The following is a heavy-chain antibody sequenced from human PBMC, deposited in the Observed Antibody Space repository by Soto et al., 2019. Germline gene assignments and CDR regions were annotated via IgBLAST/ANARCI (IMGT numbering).Heavy chain of an antibody. Sequence: ASVKVSCKTSGYTFTGYYIYWVRQAPGQGLEWMGWINPHSGGTDSSQKFQGRVTMTRDTSISTAYMELSRLRSDDTAVYYCAGTSCSSTTCPTTYWGQGTLVTVSS. CDR2: INPHSGGT. CDR1: GYTFTGYY. CDR3: AGTSCSSTTCPTTY. D-gene: IGHD2-2*01. V-gene: IGHV1-2*02. J-gene: IGHJ4*02.